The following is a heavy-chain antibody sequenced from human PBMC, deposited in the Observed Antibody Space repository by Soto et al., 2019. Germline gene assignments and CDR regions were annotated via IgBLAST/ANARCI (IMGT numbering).Heavy chain of an antibody. V-gene: IGHV4-59*01. J-gene: IGHJ6*02. Sequence: PSETLSLTCTVSGGSISSYYWSWIRQPPGKGLEWIGYIYYSGSTNYNPSLKSRVTISVDTSKNQFSLKLSSVTAADTAVYYCAPHPLVDYYYYGMDVWGQGTTVTVSS. CDR3: APHPLVDYYYYGMDV. CDR1: GGSISSYY. CDR2: IYYSGST. D-gene: IGHD2-15*01.